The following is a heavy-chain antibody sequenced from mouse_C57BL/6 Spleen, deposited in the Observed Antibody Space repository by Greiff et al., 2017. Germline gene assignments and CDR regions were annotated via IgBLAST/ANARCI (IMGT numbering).Heavy chain of an antibody. CDR1: GFTFSDYY. V-gene: IGHV5-16*01. CDR2: INYDGSST. CDR3: ARERGARQITTVVAQYWYFDV. D-gene: IGHD1-1*01. J-gene: IGHJ1*03. Sequence: EVKVVESEGGLVQPGSSMKLSCTASGFTFSDYYMAWVRQVPEKGLEWVANINYDGSSTYYLASLKGRFIISRDNAKNILYLQMSSLKSEDTATYYCARERGARQITTVVAQYWYFDVWGTGTTVTVSS.